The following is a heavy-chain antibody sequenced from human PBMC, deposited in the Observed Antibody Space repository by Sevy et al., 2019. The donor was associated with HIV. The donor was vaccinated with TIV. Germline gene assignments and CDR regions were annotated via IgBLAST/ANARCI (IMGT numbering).Heavy chain of an antibody. CDR1: GFSLRNTKMA. V-gene: IGHV2-26*02. CDR3: ARVTVVELPTPIRGAKFFFYMDV. CDR2: IFSNGDT. J-gene: IGHJ6*03. Sequence: SGPTLVKPTETLTLTCTVSGFSLRNTKMAVTWVRQAPGKAPEWLAHIFSNGDTSSSPSLKSRLTISRDTSKSQVGLILTNVDPVDTATYFCARVTVVELPTPIRGAKFFFYMDVWGKGTSVTVSS. D-gene: IGHD2-21*02.